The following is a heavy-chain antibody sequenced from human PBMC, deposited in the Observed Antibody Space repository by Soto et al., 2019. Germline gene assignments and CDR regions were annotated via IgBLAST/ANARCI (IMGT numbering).Heavy chain of an antibody. Sequence: SETLSLTCTVSGGSISSYYWSWIGQPPGKGLEWIGYIYYSGSTNYNPSLKSRVTISVDTSKNQFSLKLSSVTAADTAVYYCARVLPYCSSTSCYGFDYWGQGTLVTVSS. J-gene: IGHJ4*02. D-gene: IGHD2-2*01. CDR3: ARVLPYCSSTSCYGFDY. CDR2: IYYSGST. V-gene: IGHV4-59*01. CDR1: GGSISSYY.